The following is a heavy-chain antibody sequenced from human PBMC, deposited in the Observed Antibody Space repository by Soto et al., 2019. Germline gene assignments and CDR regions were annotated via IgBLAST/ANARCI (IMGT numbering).Heavy chain of an antibody. CDR3: ARAGSPFDSDSSGYWGFDH. J-gene: IGHJ4*02. CDR1: DGSISSRNYY. D-gene: IGHD3-22*01. Sequence: ETLSLTCTVSDGSISSRNYYMNWVRQAPGKGLEWVSVVYSGGTTYYADSVRGRFTVSRDDSKNTLFLQMSSLRAEDTAVYYCARAGSPFDSDSSGYWGFDHWGQGTLVTVSS. CDR2: VYSGGTT. V-gene: IGHV3-53*01.